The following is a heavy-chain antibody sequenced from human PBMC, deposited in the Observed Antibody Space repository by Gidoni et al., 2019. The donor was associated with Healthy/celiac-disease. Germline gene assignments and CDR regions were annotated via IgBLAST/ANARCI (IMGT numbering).Heavy chain of an antibody. Sequence: QVQLVESGGGVVQPGRSLRLSCAASGFTFSSYAMHWVRQAPGKGLEWVAVISYDGSNKYYADSVKGRFTISRDNSKNTLYLQMNSLRAEDTAVYYCARVGGVGYCSGGSCYSGAFDIWGQGTMVTVSS. J-gene: IGHJ3*02. D-gene: IGHD2-15*01. CDR1: GFTFSSYA. CDR3: ARVGGVGYCSGGSCYSGAFDI. V-gene: IGHV3-30-3*01. CDR2: ISYDGSNK.